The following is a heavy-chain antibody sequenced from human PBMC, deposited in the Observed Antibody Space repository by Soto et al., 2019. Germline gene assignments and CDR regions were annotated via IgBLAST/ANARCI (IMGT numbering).Heavy chain of an antibody. CDR3: ARDFGLGQLNYYGMDV. Sequence: EVQLVESGGGLIQPGRSLRLYCAASGFTVSSNYMSWVRQAPGKGLEWVSVIYSGGSTYYADSVKGRFTISRDNSKNTLYLQMNSLRAEDTAVYYCARDFGLGQLNYYGMDVWGQGTTVTVSS. CDR1: GFTVSSNY. V-gene: IGHV3-53*01. J-gene: IGHJ6*02. D-gene: IGHD3-16*01. CDR2: IYSGGST.